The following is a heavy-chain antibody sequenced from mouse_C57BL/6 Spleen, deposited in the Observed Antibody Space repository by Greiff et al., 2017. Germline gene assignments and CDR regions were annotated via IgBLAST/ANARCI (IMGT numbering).Heavy chain of an antibody. V-gene: IGHV1-72*01. J-gene: IGHJ1*03. D-gene: IGHD1-1*01. Sequence: VQLQQPGAELVKPGASVKLSCKASGYTFTSYWMNWVKQRPGRGLEWIGMIDPNSGGTKYNEKFKSKATLTVDKPSSTAYMQLSSLTSEDSAVYYSAPLGSSYYRYFGVWGTGTTVSVAS. CDR2: IDPNSGGT. CDR1: GYTFTSYW. CDR3: APLGSSYYRYFGV.